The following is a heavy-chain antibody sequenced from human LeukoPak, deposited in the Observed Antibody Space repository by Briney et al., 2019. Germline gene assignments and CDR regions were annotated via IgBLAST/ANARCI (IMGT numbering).Heavy chain of an antibody. D-gene: IGHD3-9*01. J-gene: IGHJ4*02. V-gene: IGHV1-18*04. CDR2: ISAYNGNT. Sequence: ASVKVSCKASGYTFTGYFMHWVRQAPGQGLEWMGWISAYNGNTNYAQKFQGRVTMTTDTSTSTAYMEVRSLRSDDTAVYYCARDPPFYDILTGYPPLPFDYWGQGTLVTVSS. CDR1: GYTFTGYF. CDR3: ARDPPFYDILTGYPPLPFDY.